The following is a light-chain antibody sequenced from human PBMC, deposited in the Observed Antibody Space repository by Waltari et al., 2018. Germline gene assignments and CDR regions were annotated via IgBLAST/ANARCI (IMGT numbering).Light chain of an antibody. V-gene: IGKV2-30*02. CDR2: KVS. CDR1: QSLVHSDGNTY. Sequence: DVVMTQSPLSLPVTLGQPASISCRSSQSLVHSDGNTYLNWFQQRPGQSPRRLIYKVSNRDSGVPDRFSGSGSGTDFTLKISRVEAEDVGVYYCMQGTHYTFGQWTKLEIK. J-gene: IGKJ2*01. CDR3: MQGTHYT.